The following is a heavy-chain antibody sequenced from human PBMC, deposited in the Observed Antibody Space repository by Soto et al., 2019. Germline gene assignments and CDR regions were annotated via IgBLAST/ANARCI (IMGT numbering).Heavy chain of an antibody. Sequence: GGSLRLSCAASGFTFSSYAMSWVRQAPGKGLEWVSAISGSGGSTYYADSVKGRFTIARDNSKNTLYLQMNSLRAEDTAVYYCAKSLRSMVRGVIVPDNWFDPWGQGTLDTVSS. J-gene: IGHJ5*02. CDR1: GFTFSSYA. V-gene: IGHV3-23*01. D-gene: IGHD3-10*01. CDR3: AKSLRSMVRGVIVPDNWFDP. CDR2: ISGSGGST.